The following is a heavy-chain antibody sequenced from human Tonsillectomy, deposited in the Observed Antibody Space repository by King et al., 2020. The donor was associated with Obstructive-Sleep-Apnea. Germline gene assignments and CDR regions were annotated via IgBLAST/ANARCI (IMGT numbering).Heavy chain of an antibody. CDR2: ISDSGSDT. V-gene: IGHV3-48*01. Sequence: VQLVESGGGLVQPGGSLRLSCAASGFPFSTYSINWVRQAPGKGLEWISYISDSGSDTYDADSVTGRFTISRDNAKNSLYLQMNSLRVEDTAVYYCARGLFSGSYYFDYWGQGTLVTVSS. CDR3: ARGLFSGSYYFDY. J-gene: IGHJ4*02. CDR1: GFPFSTYS. D-gene: IGHD1-26*01.